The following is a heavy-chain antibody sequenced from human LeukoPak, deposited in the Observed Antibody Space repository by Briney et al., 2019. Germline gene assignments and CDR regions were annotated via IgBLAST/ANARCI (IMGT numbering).Heavy chain of an antibody. Sequence: GGSLRLSCAASGFTFSSYAMSWVRQAPGKGLEWGSAISGSGVGTYYADSVKGRFTISRDNSKNTLYLQMNSLRAEDTAVYYCAKDRAAVDPPTMVRGVIILGWFDPWGQGTLVTVSS. V-gene: IGHV3-23*01. D-gene: IGHD3-10*01. CDR3: AKDRAAVDPPTMVRGVIILGWFDP. J-gene: IGHJ5*02. CDR2: ISGSGVGT. CDR1: GFTFSSYA.